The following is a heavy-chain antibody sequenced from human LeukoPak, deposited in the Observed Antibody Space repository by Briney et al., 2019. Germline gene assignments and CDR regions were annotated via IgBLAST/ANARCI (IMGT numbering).Heavy chain of an antibody. J-gene: IGHJ4*02. CDR1: GGTFSSYA. V-gene: IGHV1-69*04. Sequence: SVKVSCKASGGTFSSYAISWVRQAPGQGLEWMGRIIPILGIANYAQKFQGRVTITADKSTSTAYMELSSLRSEDTAVYYCARVQNGGPFDYWGQGTLVTVSS. D-gene: IGHD2-8*01. CDR2: IIPILGIA. CDR3: ARVQNGGPFDY.